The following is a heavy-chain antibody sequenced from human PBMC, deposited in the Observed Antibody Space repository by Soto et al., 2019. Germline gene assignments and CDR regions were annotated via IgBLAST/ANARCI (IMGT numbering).Heavy chain of an antibody. CDR3: ARDSRPTYGGTTIY. Sequence: EVQLLESGGGLVQPGGSLRLSCAASGFTFSNYAMSWVRQAPGKGLQWVSAISGSGDGTYYADSVKGRFTISRDNSENMLSLQMNNLRVEDEGIYYCARDSRPTYGGTTIYWGQGTLVTVSS. D-gene: IGHD1-26*01. J-gene: IGHJ4*02. CDR2: ISGSGDGT. V-gene: IGHV3-23*01. CDR1: GFTFSNYA.